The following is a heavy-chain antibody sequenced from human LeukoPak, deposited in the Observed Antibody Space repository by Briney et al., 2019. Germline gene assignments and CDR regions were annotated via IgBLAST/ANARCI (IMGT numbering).Heavy chain of an antibody. Sequence: MSSETLSLTCTVSGGSISSTIYYWGWLRQPPGKGLEWIGTIYYSGNTYYNPSLKSRVTISVGTSKNQFSLKLSSVTAADTAVYYCARVFDYWGQGTLVTVSS. V-gene: IGHV4-39*07. CDR3: ARVFDY. CDR2: IYYSGNT. J-gene: IGHJ4*02. CDR1: GGSISSTIYY.